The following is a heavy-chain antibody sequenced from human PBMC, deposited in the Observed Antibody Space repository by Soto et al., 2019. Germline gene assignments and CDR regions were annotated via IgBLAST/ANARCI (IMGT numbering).Heavy chain of an antibody. V-gene: IGHV4-31*03. CDR1: GGSISSGDYY. J-gene: IGHJ4*02. CDR2: IYYSGST. D-gene: IGHD6-6*01. CDR3: ARGAVSSSSSSGFDY. Sequence: QVQLQESGPGLVKPSQTLSLTCTVSGGSISSGDYYWSWIRQHPGKGLEWIGNIYYSGSTYYNPSLKSRVTISVDTSKNQFSLKLSSVTAADTAVYYCARGAVSSSSSSGFDYWGQGTLVTVSS.